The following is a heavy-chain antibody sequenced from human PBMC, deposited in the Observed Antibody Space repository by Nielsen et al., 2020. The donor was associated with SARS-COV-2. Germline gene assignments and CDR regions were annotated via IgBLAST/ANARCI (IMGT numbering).Heavy chain of an antibody. CDR3: ARDLEQQLDPAFDI. Sequence: GESLKISCAASGFTFSSYSMSWVRQAPGKGLEWVSSISSSSSYIYYADSVKGRFTISRDNAKNSLYLQMNSLRAEDTAVYYCARDLEQQLDPAFDIWGQGTMVTVSS. CDR1: GFTFSSYS. V-gene: IGHV3-21*01. D-gene: IGHD6-13*01. CDR2: ISSSSSYI. J-gene: IGHJ3*02.